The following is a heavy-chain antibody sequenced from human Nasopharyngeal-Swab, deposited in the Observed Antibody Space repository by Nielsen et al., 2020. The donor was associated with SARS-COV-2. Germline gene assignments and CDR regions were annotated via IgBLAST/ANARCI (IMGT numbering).Heavy chain of an antibody. J-gene: IGHJ4*02. CDR3: TTDFYFDY. V-gene: IGHV3-73*01. Sequence: GESLKISCAASGFIFSASAIHWVRQASGKGLGWVGRIADKDHNYATTYGASVHGRFTITRDDSKNTAFLQMDSLKTEDTALYYCTTDFYFDYWGQGTLVTVSS. CDR2: IADKDHNYAT. CDR1: GFIFSASA.